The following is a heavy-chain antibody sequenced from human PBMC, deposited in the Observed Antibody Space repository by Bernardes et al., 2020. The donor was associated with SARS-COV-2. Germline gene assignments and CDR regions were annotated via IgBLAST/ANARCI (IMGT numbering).Heavy chain of an antibody. J-gene: IGHJ4*02. CDR3: ARGGRTKVPAH. CDR2: ISGFNGNT. D-gene: IGHD1-26*01. V-gene: IGHV1-18*01. CDR1: GYTFTSYV. Sequence: VKVSCKASGYTFTSYVISWFRQAPGQGLEWMGWISGFNGNTNYAQELQGRVTMTTETSTSTAYMELRSLRSDDTAVYYCARGGRTKVPAHWGQGTLVTVSS.